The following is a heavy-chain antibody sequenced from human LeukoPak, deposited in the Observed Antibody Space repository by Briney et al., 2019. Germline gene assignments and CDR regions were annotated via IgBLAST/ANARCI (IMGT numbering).Heavy chain of an antibody. J-gene: IGHJ4*02. CDR2: ISYDGSNK. CDR1: GFTFSSYA. CDR3: ARDWARYLGVLYGGADY. V-gene: IGHV3-30-3*01. Sequence: GGSLRLSCAASGFTFSSYAMHWVRQAPGKGLEWVAVISYDGSNKYYADSVKGRFTISRDNSKNTLYLQMNSLRAEDTAVYYCARDWARYLGVLYGGADYWGQGTLVIVPS. D-gene: IGHD3-16*01.